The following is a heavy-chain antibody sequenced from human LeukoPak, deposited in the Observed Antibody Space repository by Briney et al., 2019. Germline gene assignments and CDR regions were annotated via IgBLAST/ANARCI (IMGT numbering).Heavy chain of an antibody. CDR3: ARGFYPDRTMIVVVVDY. CDR2: ITYDGQNE. D-gene: IGHD3-22*01. Sequence: PGGSLRLSCVGSGFTFSRCGMHWVRQAPGKGLEWMGVITYDGQNEYNGDSVKGRFTISRDISRNKLYLQMSSLRSEDTAVYYCARGFYPDRTMIVVVVDYWGQGTLVTVSS. V-gene: IGHV3-30*19. CDR1: GFTFSRCG. J-gene: IGHJ4*02.